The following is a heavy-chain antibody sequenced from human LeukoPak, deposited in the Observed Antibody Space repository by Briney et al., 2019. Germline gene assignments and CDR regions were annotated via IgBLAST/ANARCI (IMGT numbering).Heavy chain of an antibody. CDR3: AKDGSGLTYYFDY. D-gene: IGHD6-19*01. J-gene: IGHJ4*02. CDR2: ISYDGSNK. CDR1: GFTFSSNG. V-gene: IGHV3-30*18. Sequence: GGSPRLSCAASGFTFSSNGIRWVRQAPGKGLEWGAVISYDGSNKYYADSVQGRFTISRDNSKNTQYLQMNSLRVEDTAVYYCAKDGSGLTYYFDYWGQGTLVTVSA.